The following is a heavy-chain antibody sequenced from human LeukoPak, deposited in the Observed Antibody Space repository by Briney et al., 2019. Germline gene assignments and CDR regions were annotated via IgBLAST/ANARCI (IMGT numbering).Heavy chain of an antibody. Sequence: GASVKVSCKASGYTFTSYAMHWVGQAPGQRLEWMGWINAGNGNTKYSQKFQGRVTITRDTSASTAYMELSSLRSEDTAVYYCARAIVVVPAAMAGLYNWFDPWGQGTLVTVSS. CDR1: GYTFTSYA. CDR2: INAGNGNT. J-gene: IGHJ5*02. V-gene: IGHV1-3*01. CDR3: ARAIVVVPAAMAGLYNWFDP. D-gene: IGHD2-2*01.